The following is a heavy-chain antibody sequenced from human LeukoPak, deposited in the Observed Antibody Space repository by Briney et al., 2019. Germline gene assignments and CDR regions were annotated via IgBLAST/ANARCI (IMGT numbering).Heavy chain of an antibody. D-gene: IGHD6-13*01. CDR1: GGSISSYY. J-gene: IGHJ2*01. Sequence: PSETLSLTCTVSGGSISSYYRSWIRQPPGKGLEWIGYIYYSGNTNYNPSLKSRVTISVDTSKNQFSLKLSSVTAADAAVYYCARVYYSRSYDYWYFDLWGRGTLVTVSS. CDR3: ARVYYSRSYDYWYFDL. CDR2: IYYSGNT. V-gene: IGHV4-59*01.